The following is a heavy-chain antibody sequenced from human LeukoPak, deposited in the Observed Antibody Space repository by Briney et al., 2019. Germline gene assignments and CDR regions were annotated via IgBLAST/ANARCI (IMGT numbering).Heavy chain of an antibody. Sequence: TLSLXXXXSGGSIXXGGYYWSWIRQHPGKGLEWIGYIYYSGSTYYNPSLKSRVTISVDTSKNQFSLKLSSVTAADTAVYYCARRRSTIFGVVSKGYNWFDPWGQGTLVTVSS. CDR1: GGSIXXGGYY. J-gene: IGHJ5*02. CDR2: IYYSGST. V-gene: IGHV4-31*02. CDR3: ARRRSTIFGVVSKGYNWFDP. D-gene: IGHD3-3*01.